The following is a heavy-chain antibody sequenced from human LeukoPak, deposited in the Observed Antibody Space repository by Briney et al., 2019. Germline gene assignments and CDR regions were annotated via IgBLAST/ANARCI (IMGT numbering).Heavy chain of an antibody. Sequence: GGSLRLSRAASGLTIHDYSMHWMRQRPGGGLEGVSIINNEGPRYADSVKGRFTTSRDSDKNSLYLQMSSLRTEDTAFYYCAKGNNSFSYTFDYWGQGALVTVSS. D-gene: IGHD6-6*01. CDR3: AKGNNSFSYTFDY. V-gene: IGHV3-43*01. J-gene: IGHJ4*02. CDR2: INNEGPR. CDR1: GLTIHDYS.